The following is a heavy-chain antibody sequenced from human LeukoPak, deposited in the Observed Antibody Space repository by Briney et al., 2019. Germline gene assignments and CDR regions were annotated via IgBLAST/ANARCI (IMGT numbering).Heavy chain of an antibody. V-gene: IGHV4-34*01. CDR1: GGSFSGYY. Sequence: SETLSLTCAVYGGSFSGYYWSWIRQPPGKGLEWIGEINHSGSTNYNPSLKSRVTISVDTSKNQFSLKLSSVTAADTAVYYCARGVSIAALKPLAYWGQETLVTAPS. J-gene: IGHJ4*02. D-gene: IGHD6-6*01. CDR2: INHSGST. CDR3: ARGVSIAALKPLAY.